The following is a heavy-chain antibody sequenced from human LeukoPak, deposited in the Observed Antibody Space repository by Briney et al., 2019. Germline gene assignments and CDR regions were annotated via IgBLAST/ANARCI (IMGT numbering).Heavy chain of an antibody. CDR1: GYTFNDYY. D-gene: IGHD4/OR15-4a*01. CDR3: ARGYEYGWFDP. J-gene: IGHJ5*02. Sequence: ASVKVSCKASGYTFNDYYLHWVRRAPGQGLEWTGWINPKSGGTNYARKFQGRVTMTWDTSITTANMELNRLETDDMAMYYCARGYEYGWFDPWGQGTLVTVSS. V-gene: IGHV1-2*02. CDR2: INPKSGGT.